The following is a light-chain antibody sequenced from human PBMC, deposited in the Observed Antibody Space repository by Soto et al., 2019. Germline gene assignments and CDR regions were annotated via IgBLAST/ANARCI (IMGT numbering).Light chain of an antibody. CDR2: DAS. CDR3: QLALT. CDR1: QSVSSY. V-gene: IGKV3-11*01. Sequence: EIVLTQSPATLSLSPGERATLSCRATQSVSSYLAWYQQKPGQAPRLLIYDASNRATGIPARFSGSGSGTDFTLTISSLEPEDFAVYYCQLALTVGGGNKVEIK. J-gene: IGKJ4*01.